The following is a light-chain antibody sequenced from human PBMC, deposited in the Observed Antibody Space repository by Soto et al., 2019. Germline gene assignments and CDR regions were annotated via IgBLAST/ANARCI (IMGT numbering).Light chain of an antibody. CDR2: GAS. V-gene: IGKV3-20*01. J-gene: IGKJ1*01. CDR1: QTVSSNY. Sequence: ENVLTQSPDTLSLSPGEGATLSCRASQTVSSNYLAWYQHRPGQAPKLIIHGASYTAPGIPDRFSGSGSGADFTLTISRLEPEDFAVYFCQHYGNSLWTFGQVTKVDI. CDR3: QHYGNSLWT.